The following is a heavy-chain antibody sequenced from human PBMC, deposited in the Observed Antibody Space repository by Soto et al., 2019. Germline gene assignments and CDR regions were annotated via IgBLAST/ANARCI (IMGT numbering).Heavy chain of an antibody. CDR1: GYSISSGYY. CDR2: IYHSGST. V-gene: IGHV4-38-2*01. CDR3: ARVRWGYAF. Sequence: KTSETLSLTCAVSGYSISSGYYWGWIRQPPGKGLEWIGSIYHSGSTYYNPSLKSRVTISVDTSKNQFSLKLSSVTAADTAVYYCARVRWGYAFWGQGTLVTVSS. D-gene: IGHD5-12*01. J-gene: IGHJ4*02.